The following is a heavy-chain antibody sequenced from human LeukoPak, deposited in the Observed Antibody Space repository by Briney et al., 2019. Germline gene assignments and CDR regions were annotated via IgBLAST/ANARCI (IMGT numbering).Heavy chain of an antibody. CDR1: GGSFSGYY. J-gene: IGHJ4*02. Sequence: SETLSLTCAVYGGSFSGYYWSWIRQPPGKGLEWIGEINHSGSTNYNPSLKSRVTISVDTSKNQFSLKLSSVTAADTAVNYCARGETGYSYVFDYWGQGTLVTVSS. D-gene: IGHD5-18*01. CDR2: INHSGST. CDR3: ARGETGYSYVFDY. V-gene: IGHV4-34*01.